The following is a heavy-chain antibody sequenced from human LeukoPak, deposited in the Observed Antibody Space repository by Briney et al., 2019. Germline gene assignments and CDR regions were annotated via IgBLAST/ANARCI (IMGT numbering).Heavy chain of an antibody. CDR3: ARDVVYGDYVAD. V-gene: IGHV1-2*02. CDR2: INPNSGGT. J-gene: IGHJ4*02. D-gene: IGHD4-17*01. CDR1: GYTFTDYL. Sequence: GASVKVSCKTSGYTFTDYLMHWVRQAPGQGLEWMGWINPNSGGTNYAQKFQGRVTMTRDTSISTAYMELSRLRSDDTAVYYCARDVVYGDYVADWGQGTLVTVSS.